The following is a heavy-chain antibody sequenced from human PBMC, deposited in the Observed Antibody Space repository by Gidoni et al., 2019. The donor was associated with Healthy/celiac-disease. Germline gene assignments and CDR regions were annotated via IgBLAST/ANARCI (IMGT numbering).Heavy chain of an antibody. CDR3: ARDRVGYSYGGAGDY. J-gene: IGHJ4*02. CDR2: ISYDGSNK. D-gene: IGHD5-18*01. V-gene: IGHV3-30-3*01. CDR1: GFTFRSYA. Sequence: QVQLVESGGGVVQPGRSLRLSCAASGFTFRSYAMHWVRQAPGKGLEWVAVISYDGSNKYYADSVKGRFTISRDNSKNTLYLQMNSLRAEDTAVYYCARDRVGYSYGGAGDYWGQGTLVTVSS.